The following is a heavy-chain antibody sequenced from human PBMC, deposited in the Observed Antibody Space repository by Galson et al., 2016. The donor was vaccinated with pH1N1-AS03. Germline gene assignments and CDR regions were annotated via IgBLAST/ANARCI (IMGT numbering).Heavy chain of an antibody. Sequence: SVKVSCKASGYNFMDYYIHWVRQAPGQGLEWMGWINPISGGTNYVQKFQGWVTMTRDTSFTTAYMELRSDDSAVYYCARGGFLERKGYFDHWGQGTLVTVSS. V-gene: IGHV1-2*04. J-gene: IGHJ4*02. D-gene: IGHD3-3*01. CDR2: INPISGGT. CDR1: GYNFMDYY. CDR3: ARGGFLERKGYFDH.